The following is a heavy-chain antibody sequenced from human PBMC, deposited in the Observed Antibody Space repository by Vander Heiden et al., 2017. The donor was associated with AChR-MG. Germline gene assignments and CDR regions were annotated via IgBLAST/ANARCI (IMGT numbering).Heavy chain of an antibody. D-gene: IGHD4-17*01. Sequence: PSETLSLSCTVSGGSIRSYYWSWIRQPPGKGLEWIGYIYYSGDSNYNPSLKSRVTISLDTSKNQFSLKMNSVTAADTAVYYCARNGGPRGPTVAYAEYFQEWGQGTLVTVSS. CDR1: GGSIRSYY. J-gene: IGHJ1*01. V-gene: IGHV4-59*01. CDR2: IYYSGDS. CDR3: ARNGGPRGPTVAYAEYFQE.